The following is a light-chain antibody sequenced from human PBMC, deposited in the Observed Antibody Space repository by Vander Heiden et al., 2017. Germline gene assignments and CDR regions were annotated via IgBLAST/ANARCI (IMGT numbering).Light chain of an antibody. CDR3: QSYDSSLSGWV. V-gene: IGLV1-40*01. Sequence: QSVLTQPHSVSGAPGQRVTISCTGSSANIGAGYDVHWYQRLPGTAPKLLIYGNSKRPSGVPDRFSGSKSGTSASLAITGLQAEDEADYYCQSYDSSLSGWVFGGGTKLTVL. CDR1: SANIGAGYD. J-gene: IGLJ3*02. CDR2: GNS.